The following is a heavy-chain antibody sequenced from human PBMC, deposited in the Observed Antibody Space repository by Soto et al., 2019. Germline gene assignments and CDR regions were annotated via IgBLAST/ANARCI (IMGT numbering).Heavy chain of an antibody. D-gene: IGHD3-3*01. CDR3: ARDHTSYDFWSGYYTWFDP. CDR2: ISSSSSYI. V-gene: IGHV3-21*01. CDR1: GFTFSSYS. Sequence: PGGSLRLSCAASGFTFSSYSMNWVRQVPGKGLEWVSSISSSSSYIYYADSVKGRFTISRDNAKNSLYLQMNSLRAEDTAVYYCARDHTSYDFWSGYYTWFDPWGQGTLVTVSS. J-gene: IGHJ5*02.